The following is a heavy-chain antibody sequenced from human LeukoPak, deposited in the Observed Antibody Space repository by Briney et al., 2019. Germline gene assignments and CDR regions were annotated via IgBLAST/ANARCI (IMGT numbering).Heavy chain of an antibody. Sequence: GGSLRLSCAASGFTFSDYYMSWIRQAPGKGLEWVSYISSSGSTIYYADSVKGRFTISRDNAKNSLYLQMNSLRAEDTAVYYCARDSVAGTVDAFDIWGQGTMATVSS. J-gene: IGHJ3*02. V-gene: IGHV3-11*01. CDR2: ISSSGSTI. CDR3: ARDSVAGTVDAFDI. CDR1: GFTFSDYY. D-gene: IGHD6-19*01.